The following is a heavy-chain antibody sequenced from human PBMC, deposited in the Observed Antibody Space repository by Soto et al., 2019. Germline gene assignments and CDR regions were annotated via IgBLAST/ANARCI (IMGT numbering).Heavy chain of an antibody. Sequence: GGSLRLSCAASGFTFSNAWMSWVRQAPGKGLEWIGRIRSQTGGGTTDYAAPVKGRFTISRDDSKDTLYLQMHSLKTEDTAVYYCTTDILARGYSRIWDPGTLVTVST. J-gene: IGHJ1*01. V-gene: IGHV3-15*01. D-gene: IGHD6-13*01. CDR1: GFTFSNAW. CDR2: IRSQTGGGTT. CDR3: TTDILARGYSRI.